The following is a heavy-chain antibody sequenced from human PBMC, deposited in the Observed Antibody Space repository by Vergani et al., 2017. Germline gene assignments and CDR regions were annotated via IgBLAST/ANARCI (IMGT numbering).Heavy chain of an antibody. Sequence: VELLESGGGLAQPGGSLRVSCSASGFRVTTYYMSWVRQAPGKGLEWVSVIKSDGRTSYAESVRGRFTISRDTSRNAVYLQMNILRVEETGVYYCTRSECSGTTCYGHYFDLWGQGILVTVSS. CDR3: TRSECSGTTCYGHYFDL. J-gene: IGHJ4*01. D-gene: IGHD2-15*01. CDR2: IKSDGRT. CDR1: GFRVTTYY. V-gene: IGHV3-66*02.